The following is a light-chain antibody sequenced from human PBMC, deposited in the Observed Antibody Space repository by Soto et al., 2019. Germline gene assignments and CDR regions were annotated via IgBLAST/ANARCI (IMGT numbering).Light chain of an antibody. CDR2: GAS. CDR3: QHYGSSPRT. V-gene: IGKV3-20*01. Sequence: EIVLTQSPGTLSLSPGERATLSCRASQSFSSTYLAWYQQKPGQAPRLLVYGASSRATGIPDRFSGFGSGTEFTLTISRLKAEDCAVYFCQHYGSSPRTFGQGTRLEIK. J-gene: IGKJ5*01. CDR1: QSFSSTY.